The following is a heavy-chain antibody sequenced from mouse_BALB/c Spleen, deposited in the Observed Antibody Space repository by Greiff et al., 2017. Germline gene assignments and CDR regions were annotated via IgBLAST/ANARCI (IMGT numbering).Heavy chain of an antibody. CDR1: GFTFSSYA. V-gene: IGHV5-9-4*01. CDR3: ERDNDYDEGRGYFDV. D-gene: IGHD2-4*01. CDR2: ISSGGSYT. J-gene: IGHJ1*01. Sequence: EVQVVESGGGLVKPGGSLKLSCAASGFTFSSYAMSWVRQSPEKGREWVAEISSGGSYTYYPDTVTGRFTISRDNAKNTLYLEMSSLRSEDTAMYYCERDNDYDEGRGYFDVWGAGTTVTVSS.